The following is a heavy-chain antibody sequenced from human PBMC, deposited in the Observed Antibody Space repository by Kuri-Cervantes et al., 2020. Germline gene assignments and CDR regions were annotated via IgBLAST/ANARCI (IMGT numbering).Heavy chain of an antibody. Sequence: GESLKISCAASGFTFSSNYMSWVRQAPGKGLEWVSVIYSGGSTYYADSVKGRFTISRDNSKNTLYLQMNSLRAEDTAVYYCARYDSSGYGESWGQGTLVTVSS. CDR1: GFTFSSNY. J-gene: IGHJ4*02. CDR3: ARYDSSGYGES. D-gene: IGHD3-22*01. CDR2: IYSGGST. V-gene: IGHV3-66*01.